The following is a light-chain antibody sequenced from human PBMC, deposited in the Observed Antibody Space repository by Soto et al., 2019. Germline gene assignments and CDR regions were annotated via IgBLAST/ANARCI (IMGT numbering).Light chain of an antibody. V-gene: IGKV1-39*01. J-gene: IGKJ5*01. Sequence: DIQMTQSPSTLSASVGDRVTITCRASQSISSYLNWYQQKPGKAPKLLIYAASSLESGVPSTFSGSGSGTDFTLTISRLQPEDFATYYCQQANSFPFTFGLGTRLEIK. CDR2: AAS. CDR3: QQANSFPFT. CDR1: QSISSY.